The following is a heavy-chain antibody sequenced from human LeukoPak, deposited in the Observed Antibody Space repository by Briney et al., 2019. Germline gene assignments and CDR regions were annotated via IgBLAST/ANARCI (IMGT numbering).Heavy chain of an antibody. J-gene: IGHJ6*03. CDR2: ISSNGGST. V-gene: IGHV3-64*01. Sequence: GGSLRLSCAASGFTFSSYAMHWVRQAPGKGLEYVSAISSNGGSTYYANSVKGRFTISRDNSKNTLYLQMGSLRAEDMAVYYCAREGRYSSGSYLYYYYYYMDVWGKGTTVTVSS. CDR1: GFTFSSYA. CDR3: AREGRYSSGSYLYYYYYYMDV. D-gene: IGHD3-10*01.